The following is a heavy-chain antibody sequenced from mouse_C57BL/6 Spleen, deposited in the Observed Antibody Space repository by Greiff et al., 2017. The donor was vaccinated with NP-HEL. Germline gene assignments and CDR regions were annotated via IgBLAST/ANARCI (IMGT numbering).Heavy chain of an antibody. CDR1: GFSLTSYG. CDR3: AKGDGNYWYFDV. D-gene: IGHD2-1*01. CDR2: IWRGGST. J-gene: IGHJ1*03. Sequence: QVQLQQSGPGLVQPSPSLSITCTASGFSLTSYGVHWVRQSPGKGLEWLGVIWRGGSTDYNAAFMSRLSITKDNSKSQVFFKMNSLQADDTALYYCAKGDGNYWYFDVWGTGTTVTVSS. V-gene: IGHV2-5*01.